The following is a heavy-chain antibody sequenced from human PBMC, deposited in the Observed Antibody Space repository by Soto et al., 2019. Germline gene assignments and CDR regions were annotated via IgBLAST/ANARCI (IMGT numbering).Heavy chain of an antibody. V-gene: IGHV1-69*05. D-gene: IGHD3-22*01. CDR1: GGTFSSYA. CDR3: ARGPESYYYDSSGYYSFDY. Sequence: SVKVSCKASGGTFSSYAISWVRQAPGQGLEWMGEIIPIFGTANYAQKLQGRVTMTTDTSTSTAYMELRSLRSDDTAVYYCARGPESYYYDSSGYYSFDYWGQGTLVTVSS. J-gene: IGHJ4*02. CDR2: IIPIFGTA.